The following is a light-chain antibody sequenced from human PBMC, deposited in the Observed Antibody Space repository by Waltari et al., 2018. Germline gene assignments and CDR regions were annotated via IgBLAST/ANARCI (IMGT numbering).Light chain of an antibody. Sequence: QSALTPPRSVSGSPGHSVTISCTGTSSDVGGYNYVSWYQQHPGKAPKVMIYDVSKRPSGVPDRFSGSKSGNTASLTISGLQADDEADYYCCSFAGSYSVLFGGGTKVTVL. CDR1: SSDVGGYNY. V-gene: IGLV2-11*01. CDR3: CSFAGSYSVL. CDR2: DVS. J-gene: IGLJ2*01.